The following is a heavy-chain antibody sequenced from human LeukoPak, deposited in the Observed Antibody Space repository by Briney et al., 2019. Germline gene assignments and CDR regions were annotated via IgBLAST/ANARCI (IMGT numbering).Heavy chain of an antibody. D-gene: IGHD1-26*01. Sequence: SETLSLTCTVSGGSITNDYWTWIRQPPGKGLEWIGYIYSSGTTNYNPSLKSRVTMSVDTSKNQFSLKLSSVTAADTAMYYCARDGSYYAYWGQGILVTVSS. V-gene: IGHV4-59*01. CDR1: GGSITNDY. CDR3: ARDGSYYAY. J-gene: IGHJ4*02. CDR2: IYSSGTT.